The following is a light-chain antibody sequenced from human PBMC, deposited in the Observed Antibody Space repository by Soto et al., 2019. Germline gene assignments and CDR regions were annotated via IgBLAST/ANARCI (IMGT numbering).Light chain of an antibody. V-gene: IGKV3-20*01. J-gene: IGKJ5*01. CDR2: GAS. CDR1: QSVSSNY. CDR3: QQYGSLPFT. Sequence: EIVLTQSPGTLSLSPGDRATLSCRASQSVSSNYLTWYLQKPGQAPRLLVYGASYRPTGIPDRFSGSGSGTDFTLTISRLEPEDFAIYYCQQYGSLPFTFGQGTRLEIK.